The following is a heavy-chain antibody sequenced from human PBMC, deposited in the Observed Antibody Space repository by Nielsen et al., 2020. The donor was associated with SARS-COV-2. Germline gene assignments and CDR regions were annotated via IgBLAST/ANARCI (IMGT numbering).Heavy chain of an antibody. CDR2: ISSSSSYT. J-gene: IGHJ4*02. Sequence: GESLKISCAASGFTFSDYYMSWIRQAPGKGLEWVSYISSSSSYTNYADSVKGRFTISRDNAKNSLYLQMNSLRAEDTAVYYCAKYLGGVTPNWGQGTLVTVSS. V-gene: IGHV3-11*03. CDR1: GFTFSDYY. D-gene: IGHD2-21*02. CDR3: AKYLGGVTPN.